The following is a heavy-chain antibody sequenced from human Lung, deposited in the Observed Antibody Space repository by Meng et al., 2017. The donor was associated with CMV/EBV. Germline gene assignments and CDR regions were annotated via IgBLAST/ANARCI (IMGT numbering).Heavy chain of an antibody. D-gene: IGHD1-26*01. CDR2: ISAYNGNT. V-gene: IGHV1-18*01. J-gene: IGHJ6*02. Sequence: ASVXVSCKASGYTFTSYGISWVRQAPGQGLEWMGWISAYNGNTNYAQKLQGRVTMTTDTSTSTAYMELRSLRSDDTAVYYCARIGATSSYYYGMDVWGQGTTVTFSS. CDR1: GYTFTSYG. CDR3: ARIGATSSYYYGMDV.